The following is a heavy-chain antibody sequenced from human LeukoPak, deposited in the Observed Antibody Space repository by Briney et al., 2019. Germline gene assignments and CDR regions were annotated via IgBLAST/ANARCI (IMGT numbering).Heavy chain of an antibody. J-gene: IGHJ4*02. Sequence: SQTLSLTGTVSGGSISSGGYYWSWIRQPPGKGLEWIGYIYHSGSTYYNPSLKSRVTISVDRSKNQFSLKLSSVTAADTAVYYCARGQYNWNYGAFGYWGQGTLVTVSS. CDR3: ARGQYNWNYGAFGY. CDR1: GGSISSGGYY. D-gene: IGHD1-7*01. CDR2: IYHSGST. V-gene: IGHV4-30-2*01.